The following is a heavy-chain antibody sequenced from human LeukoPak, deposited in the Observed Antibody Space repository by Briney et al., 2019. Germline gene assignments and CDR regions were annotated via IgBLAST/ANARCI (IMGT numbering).Heavy chain of an antibody. CDR3: ASTRIPMLRGPFDP. D-gene: IGHD3-10*01. J-gene: IGHJ5*02. Sequence: GASVNVSCKASGGTFSRYAMSWVRQAPGQGLEWMGGIIPIFGTASFAQKFQGRVTITADESTGTAYMELSSLRSGDTAVYYCASTRIPMLRGPFDPWGQGALVTVSS. V-gene: IGHV1-69*13. CDR1: GGTFSRYA. CDR2: IIPIFGTA.